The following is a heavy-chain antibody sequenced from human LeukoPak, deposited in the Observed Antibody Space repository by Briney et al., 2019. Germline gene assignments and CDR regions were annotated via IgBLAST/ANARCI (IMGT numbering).Heavy chain of an antibody. CDR3: ARGMAAAYDYNWFDP. Sequence: SETLSLTCTVSGYSISSGYYWSWIRQPAGKGLEWIGRINASGSTRYNPSLKSRVTMSADTSKNQFTLKMNSVAAADTAVYFCARGMAAAYDYNWFDPWGQGTLVTVSS. D-gene: IGHD5-12*01. J-gene: IGHJ5*02. CDR1: GYSISSGYY. CDR2: INASGST. V-gene: IGHV4-4*07.